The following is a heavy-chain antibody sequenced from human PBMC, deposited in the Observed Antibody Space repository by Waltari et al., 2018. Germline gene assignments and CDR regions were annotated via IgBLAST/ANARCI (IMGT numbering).Heavy chain of an antibody. Sequence: QVQLVQSGAEVKKPGSSVKVSCKASGGTFSSYAISWVRQAPGQGLEWMGGIIPIFGTANYAQKFQGRVTITADESTSTAYMELSSLRSEDTAVYYCARTAAAAPHYYYYYMDVWGKGTTVTVSS. CDR1: GGTFSSYA. CDR3: ARTAAAAPHYYYYYMDV. CDR2: IIPIFGTA. D-gene: IGHD6-13*01. J-gene: IGHJ6*03. V-gene: IGHV1-69*12.